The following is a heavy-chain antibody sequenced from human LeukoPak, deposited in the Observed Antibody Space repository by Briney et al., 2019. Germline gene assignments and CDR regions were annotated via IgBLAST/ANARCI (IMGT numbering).Heavy chain of an antibody. V-gene: IGHV5-51*01. CDR1: GYTFSSYW. D-gene: IGHD4-23*01. CDR3: AREGGTSRDFDY. J-gene: IGHJ4*02. CDR2: IYPGDSDT. Sequence: GESLKISCKGSGYTFSSYWIGWVRQMPGKGLEWMGVIYPGDSDTRYSPSFQGQVIISADKSSSTAYLQWSSLKASDTAMYYCAREGGTSRDFDYWGRGTLVTVSS.